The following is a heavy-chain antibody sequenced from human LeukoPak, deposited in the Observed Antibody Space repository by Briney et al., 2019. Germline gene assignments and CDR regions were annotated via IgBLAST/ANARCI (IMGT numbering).Heavy chain of an antibody. CDR1: GFTFSSYA. D-gene: IGHD4-23*01. Sequence: GGSLRLSCAASGFTFSSYAMSWVRQAPGKGLEWVSAISGSGGSTYYADSVKGRFTISRDNSKNTLYVQMNSLRAEDTAVYYCAKDRIAATVVKGPTDYWGQGTLVTVSS. J-gene: IGHJ4*02. V-gene: IGHV3-23*01. CDR3: AKDRIAATVVKGPTDY. CDR2: ISGSGGST.